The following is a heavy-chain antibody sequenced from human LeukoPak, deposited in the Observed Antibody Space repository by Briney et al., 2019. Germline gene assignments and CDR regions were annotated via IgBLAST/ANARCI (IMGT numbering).Heavy chain of an antibody. V-gene: IGHV4-59*01. Sequence: SETLSLTCTVSGGSISSYYWSWIRQPPGKGLEWIGYIYYSGSANYHPSLKSRVTISVDTSKNRFSLRLRSVTAADTAVYYCARVTGYMVEDYFDYWGQGPLVTVSS. J-gene: IGHJ4*02. CDR1: GGSISSYY. CDR2: IYYSGSA. CDR3: ARVTGYMVEDYFDY. D-gene: IGHD6-13*01.